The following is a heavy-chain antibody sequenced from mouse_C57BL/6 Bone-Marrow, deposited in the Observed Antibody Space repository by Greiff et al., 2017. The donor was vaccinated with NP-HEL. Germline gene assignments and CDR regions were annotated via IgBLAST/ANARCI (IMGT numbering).Heavy chain of an antibody. V-gene: IGHV1-59*01. D-gene: IGHD1-1*01. CDR1: GYTFTSYW. CDR3: ARPHYYGSSHWYFDV. J-gene: IGHJ1*03. CDR2: IDPSDSYT. Sequence: VQLQQPGAELVRPGTSVKLSCKASGYTFTSYWMHWVKQRPGQGLEWIGVIDPSDSYTNYNQKFKGKATLTVDTSSSTAYMKLSSLTSEDAAVYYCARPHYYGSSHWYFDVWGTGTTVTVSS.